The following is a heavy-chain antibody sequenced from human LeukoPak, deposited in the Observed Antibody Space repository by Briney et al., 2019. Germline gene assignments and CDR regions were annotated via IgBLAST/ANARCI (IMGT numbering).Heavy chain of an antibody. Sequence: ASVKISCKASGYTFTSYGISWVRQAPGQGLEWMGWISAYNGNSNYAQKLQGRVTMTTDTSTSTAYMELRSLRSDDTAVYYCARNLEGYGDFDYWGQGTLVTVSS. V-gene: IGHV1-18*01. D-gene: IGHD4-17*01. J-gene: IGHJ4*02. CDR1: GYTFTSYG. CDR3: ARNLEGYGDFDY. CDR2: ISAYNGNS.